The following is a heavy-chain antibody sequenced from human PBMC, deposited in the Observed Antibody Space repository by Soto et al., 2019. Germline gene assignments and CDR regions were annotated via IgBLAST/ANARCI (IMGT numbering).Heavy chain of an antibody. Sequence: QVQLVQSGAEVKKPGSSVKVSCKASGGTFSSYAISWVRQAPGQGLEWMGGIIPIFGTANYAQKFQGRVTITADESTSTAYMELSSLRSEDTAVYYCARDKDGYSYGYVGGKYYYGMDVWGQGTTVTVSS. CDR1: GGTFSSYA. CDR3: ARDKDGYSYGYVGGKYYYGMDV. V-gene: IGHV1-69*12. CDR2: IIPIFGTA. J-gene: IGHJ6*02. D-gene: IGHD5-18*01.